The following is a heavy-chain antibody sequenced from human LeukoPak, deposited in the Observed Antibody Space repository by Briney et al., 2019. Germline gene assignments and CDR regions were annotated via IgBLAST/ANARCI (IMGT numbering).Heavy chain of an antibody. Sequence: ASVKVSCKASGYTFTSYDINWVRQAPGQGLEWMGWISANNGNTNYAQSLQGRVTMTSDTSTSTAYMELRSLTSDDTAIYFCARGRTTFDHWGQGTLVTVSS. CDR1: GYTFTSYD. CDR3: ARGRTTFDH. CDR2: ISANNGNT. D-gene: IGHD4-17*01. V-gene: IGHV1-18*01. J-gene: IGHJ4*02.